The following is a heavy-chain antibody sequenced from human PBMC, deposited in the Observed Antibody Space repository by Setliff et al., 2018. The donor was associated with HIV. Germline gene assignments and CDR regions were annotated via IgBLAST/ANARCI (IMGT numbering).Heavy chain of an antibody. V-gene: IGHV3-7*01. CDR1: GFTFRSYW. D-gene: IGHD3-10*01. CDR2: INEGGSEK. J-gene: IGHJ4*02. CDR3: TRHYGSGTYCLAY. Sequence: PGGSLRLSCAASGFTFRSYWMSWVRQAPGKGLEWVANINEGGSEKNYVDSVKGRFTISRDNAKNSLYLQMNSLGAEDTAVYYCTRHYGSGTYCLAYWGQGTLVTVSS.